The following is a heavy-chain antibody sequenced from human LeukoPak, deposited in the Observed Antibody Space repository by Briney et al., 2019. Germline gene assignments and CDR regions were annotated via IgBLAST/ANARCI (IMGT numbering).Heavy chain of an antibody. CDR1: GGSISSYY. CDR2: IYYSGST. V-gene: IGHV4-59*01. CDR3: ARGCSNTSCLYYYYYMDV. D-gene: IGHD2-2*01. Sequence: SETLSLTCTVSGGSISSYYWSWIRQPPGKGLEWIGYIYYSGSTNYNPSLKSRVTISVDTSKNQFSLKLSSVTAADTAVYYCARGCSNTSCLYYYYYMDVWGKGTTVTVSS. J-gene: IGHJ6*03.